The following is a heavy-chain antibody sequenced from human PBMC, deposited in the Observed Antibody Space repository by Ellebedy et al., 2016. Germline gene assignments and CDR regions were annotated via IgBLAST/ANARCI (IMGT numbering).Heavy chain of an antibody. Sequence: GESLKISXAASAFTFNNYVMHWVRQAPGRGLEWVAVISYDGTNKNYADSVKGRFTLSRDNSKNTLYLQMNSLRADDTAAYYCAREISGYNYFFDSWGQGILVTVSS. V-gene: IGHV3-30-3*01. D-gene: IGHD5-24*01. J-gene: IGHJ4*02. CDR3: AREISGYNYFFDS. CDR1: AFTFNNYV. CDR2: ISYDGTNK.